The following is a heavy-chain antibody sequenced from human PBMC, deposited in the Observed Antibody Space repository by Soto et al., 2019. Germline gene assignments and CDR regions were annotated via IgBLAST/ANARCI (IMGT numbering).Heavy chain of an antibody. CDR1: GYTFTGYY. J-gene: IGHJ5*02. CDR2: INPNSGGT. CDR3: AREYCSRTSCYNWLDR. Sequence: ASVKVSCKASGYTFTGYYMHWVRQAPGQGLEWMGWINPNSGGTNYAQKFQGWVTMTRDTSISTAYMELSRLRSDDTAVYYCAREYCSRTSCYNWLDRWGQGTLVTVYS. D-gene: IGHD2-2*01. V-gene: IGHV1-2*04.